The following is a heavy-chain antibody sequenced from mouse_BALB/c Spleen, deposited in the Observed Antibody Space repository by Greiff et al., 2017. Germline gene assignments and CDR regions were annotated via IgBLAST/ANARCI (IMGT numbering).Heavy chain of an antibody. V-gene: IGHV6-6*02. CDR2: IRLKSNNYAT. Sequence: EVKLLESGGGLVQPGGSMKLSCVASGFTFSNYWMNWVRQSPEKGLEWVAEIRLKSNNYATHYAESVKGRFTISRDDSKSSVYLQMNNLRAEDTGIYYCTNWFDYWGQGTTLTVSS. CDR1: GFTFSNYW. D-gene: IGHD4-1*01. CDR3: TNWFDY. J-gene: IGHJ2*01.